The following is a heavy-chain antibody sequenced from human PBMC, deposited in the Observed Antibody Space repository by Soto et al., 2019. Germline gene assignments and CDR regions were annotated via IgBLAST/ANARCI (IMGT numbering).Heavy chain of an antibody. CDR2: IIPMLDSA. D-gene: IGHD2-15*01. Sequence: ASVKVSCKASGDTFDNFAITWVRQAPGQGLEWMGGIIPMLDSATYAEKFQDRVTITADESTSTAYMEVSSLRSEDTAVYYCARTYLFFIVGKTYFYNVFDVSGLVTTGIGTS. V-gene: IGHV1-69*13. J-gene: IGHJ6*02. CDR1: GDTFDNFA. CDR3: ARTYLFFIVGKTYFYNVFDV.